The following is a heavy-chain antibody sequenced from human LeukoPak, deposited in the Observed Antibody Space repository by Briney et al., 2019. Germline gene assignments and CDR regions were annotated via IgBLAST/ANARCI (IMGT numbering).Heavy chain of an antibody. D-gene: IGHD1-26*01. CDR1: GFRFDTYA. CDR3: ARVWVGSFAP. CDR2: VSWNSAYI. V-gene: IGHV3-9*01. J-gene: IGHJ5*02. Sequence: GGSLRLSSAASGFRFDTYAMHWVRQAPGKGLEGVSGVSWNSAYIVYADSVKGRFTISRDNAKNSLHLQMKALANEDTVVYYCARVWVGSFAPWGQGTLVTVSS.